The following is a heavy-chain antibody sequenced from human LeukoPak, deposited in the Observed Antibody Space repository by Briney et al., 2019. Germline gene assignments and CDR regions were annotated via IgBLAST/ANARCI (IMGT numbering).Heavy chain of an antibody. CDR3: ARLLYFDWPPYFDY. J-gene: IGHJ4*02. CDR1: DGSISSSSYY. D-gene: IGHD3-9*01. CDR2: IYYSGST. Sequence: SETLSLTFTVSDGSISSSSYYWGWIRQPPGKGLEWIGNIYYSGSTYYNPSLKSRVTISVDTFKNQFSLKLNSVTAADTAVYYCARLLYFDWPPYFDYWGQGTLVTVSS. V-gene: IGHV4-39*01.